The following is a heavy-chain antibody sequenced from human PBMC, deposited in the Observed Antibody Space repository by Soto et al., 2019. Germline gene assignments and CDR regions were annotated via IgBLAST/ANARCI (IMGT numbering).Heavy chain of an antibody. CDR2: IYYSGRT. CDR3: ARQRTTVVTQAYFDH. J-gene: IGHJ4*02. CDR1: GESISSSSYY. Sequence: PSLTCIVSGESISSSSYYWGWIRQPPGKGLEWIGSIYYSGRTYYNPSFKSRVTISIDTSKNQFSLKLSSVTATDTAVYYCARQRTTVVTQAYFDHWGQGALVTVSS. V-gene: IGHV4-39*01. D-gene: IGHD2-21*02.